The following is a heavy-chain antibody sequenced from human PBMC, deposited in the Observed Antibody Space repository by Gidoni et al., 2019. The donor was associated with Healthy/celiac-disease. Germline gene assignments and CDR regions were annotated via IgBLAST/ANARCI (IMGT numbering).Heavy chain of an antibody. Sequence: QLQLQESGPGLVKPSETLSLTCTVSGGSIRSSRYLWGWIRQPPGKGLEWIGGLYCSGSTYSNPSLKSRVTISVDTSKNQFSLKLSSVTAADTAVYYCARQERVAARHLSSGYFDYWGQGTLVTVSS. CDR1: GGSIRSSRYL. D-gene: IGHD6-6*01. V-gene: IGHV4-39*01. CDR3: ARQERVAARHLSSGYFDY. CDR2: LYCSGST. J-gene: IGHJ4*02.